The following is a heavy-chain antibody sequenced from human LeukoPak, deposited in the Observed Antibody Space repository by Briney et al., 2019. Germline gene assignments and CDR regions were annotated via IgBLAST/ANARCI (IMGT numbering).Heavy chain of an antibody. V-gene: IGHV3-30*03. CDR1: GFTFNSYG. Sequence: GGSLRLSCAASGFTFNSYGMHWVRQAPGKGLEWVAVISHDGSNKYYSDSVKGRFTISRDNSKNTLYLQMNSLRVEDTAVYFCARRGGSYFDYWGQGTLVTVSS. CDR3: ARRGGSYFDY. CDR2: ISHDGSNK. J-gene: IGHJ4*02. D-gene: IGHD1-26*01.